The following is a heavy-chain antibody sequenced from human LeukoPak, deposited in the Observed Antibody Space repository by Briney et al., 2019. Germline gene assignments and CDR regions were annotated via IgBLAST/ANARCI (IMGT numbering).Heavy chain of an antibody. Sequence: GGSLRLSCAASGFTFSSYAMSWVRQAPGKGLEWVSAISGSGGSTYYADSVKGRFTISRDNSKNTLYLQMNSLRAEDTAVYYCAKDQGRRYFDWLLAGGIDFDYWGQGTLVTVSS. J-gene: IGHJ4*02. D-gene: IGHD3-9*01. CDR2: ISGSGGST. CDR1: GFTFSSYA. V-gene: IGHV3-23*01. CDR3: AKDQGRRYFDWLLAGGIDFDY.